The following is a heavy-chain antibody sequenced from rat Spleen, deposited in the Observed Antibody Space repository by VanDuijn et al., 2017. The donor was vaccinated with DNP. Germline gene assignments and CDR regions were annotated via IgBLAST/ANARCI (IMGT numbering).Heavy chain of an antibody. V-gene: IGHV5S10*01. D-gene: IGHD1-11*01. CDR1: GFTFSDYY. Sequence: EVQLVESGGGLVSPGRSLKLSCAGSGFTFSDYYMAWVRQAPKKGLEWVATIIYDGSRTYYRNSVKGRFTISRDNAKSTLYLQMDSLRSEDTATYYCTTFEGRDAWGQGTSVTVSS. CDR3: TTFEGRDA. J-gene: IGHJ4*01. CDR2: IIYDGSRT.